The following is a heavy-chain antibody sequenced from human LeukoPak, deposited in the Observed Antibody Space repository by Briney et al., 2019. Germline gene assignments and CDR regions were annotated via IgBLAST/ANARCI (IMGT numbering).Heavy chain of an antibody. V-gene: IGHV3-33*01. CDR3: GTNQIMIREYYFDY. D-gene: IGHD3-16*01. CDR2: IWYDGSQK. J-gene: IGHJ4*02. Sequence: TGGSLRLSCAASGFTFRSYGMHWVRQAPGKGLEWVAVIWYDGSQKYYPDSVKGRFTISRDTSKNTLFLQMNSLRAEDTAVYYCGTNQIMIREYYFDYWGRGTLVTVSS. CDR1: GFTFRSYG.